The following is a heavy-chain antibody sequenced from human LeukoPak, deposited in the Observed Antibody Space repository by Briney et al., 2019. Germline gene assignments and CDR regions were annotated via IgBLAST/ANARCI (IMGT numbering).Heavy chain of an antibody. Sequence: SETLSLTCTVSGGSISSYYWSWIRQPPGKGLEWIGYIYYSGSTNYNPSLKSRVTISVDTSKNQFSLKLSSVTAADTAVYYWARHGGYSYGYDYYYGMDVWGQGTTVTVSS. CDR1: GGSISSYY. D-gene: IGHD5-18*01. CDR3: ARHGGYSYGYDYYYGMDV. V-gene: IGHV4-59*08. CDR2: IYYSGST. J-gene: IGHJ6*02.